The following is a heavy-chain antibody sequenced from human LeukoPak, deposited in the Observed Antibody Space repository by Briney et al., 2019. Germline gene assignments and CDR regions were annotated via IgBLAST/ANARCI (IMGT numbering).Heavy chain of an antibody. CDR1: GFTFSSYE. D-gene: IGHD5-18*01. J-gene: IGHJ4*02. V-gene: IGHV3-48*03. CDR2: ISSSGSTI. Sequence: PGGSLRLSCAASGFTFSSYEMNWVRQAPGKGLEWVSYISSSGSTIYYADSVKGRFTISRDNAKNSLYLQMNSLRAEDTAVYYCARSPGDGYSYGSIGYWGQGTLVTVSS. CDR3: ARSPGDGYSYGSIGY.